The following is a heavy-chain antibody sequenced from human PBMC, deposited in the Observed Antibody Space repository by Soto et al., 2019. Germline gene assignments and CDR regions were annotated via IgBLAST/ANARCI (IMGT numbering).Heavy chain of an antibody. CDR2: ISADGDTK. V-gene: IGHV3-30-3*01. Sequence: QLQLVESGGGVVQPGRSLRLSCAASGFTFSNNILHWVRQAPGKGLEWLAFISADGDTKYYADSVKGRFTISRDNSKNTLYLQMNSLRREDTSVYYCLGGIGYSYGYHAFDLWSQGTMVTVSS. CDR1: GFTFSNNI. J-gene: IGHJ3*01. CDR3: LGGIGYSYGYHAFDL. D-gene: IGHD5-18*01.